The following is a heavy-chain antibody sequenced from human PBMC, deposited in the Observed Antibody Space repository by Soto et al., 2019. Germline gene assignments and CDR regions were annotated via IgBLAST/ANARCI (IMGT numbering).Heavy chain of an antibody. J-gene: IGHJ4*02. V-gene: IGHV3-23*01. CDR1: GFTFSSYA. CDR2: ISGSGGST. D-gene: IGHD3-3*01. CDR3: AKEANVLRFLEWLSEFDY. Sequence: GSLRLSCAASGFTFSSYAMSWVRQAPGKGLEWVSAISGSGGSTYYADSVKGRFTISRDNSKNTLYLQMNSLRAEDTAVYYCAKEANVLRFLEWLSEFDYWGQGTLVTVSS.